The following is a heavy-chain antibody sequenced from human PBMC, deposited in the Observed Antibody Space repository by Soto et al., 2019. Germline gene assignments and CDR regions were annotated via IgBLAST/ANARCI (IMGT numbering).Heavy chain of an antibody. V-gene: IGHV3-23*01. Sequence: PGGSLRLSCAASGFSFSNYAMTWVRQIPGKRLEWVSEISGSGGTTYSADSVKGRFTISRDNAKNSLYLQMNSLRAEDTAVYYCTGGQDNLAVNFDYWGQGTPVTVSS. J-gene: IGHJ4*02. CDR3: TGGQDNLAVNFDY. CDR1: GFSFSNYA. D-gene: IGHD1-1*01. CDR2: ISGSGGTT.